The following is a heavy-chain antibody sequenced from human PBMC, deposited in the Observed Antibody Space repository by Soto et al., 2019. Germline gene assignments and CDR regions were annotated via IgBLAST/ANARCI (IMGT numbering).Heavy chain of an antibody. CDR3: ARVGGGYYYYYYGMDV. J-gene: IGHJ6*02. V-gene: IGHV4-59*01. CDR2: IYYSGST. CDR1: GGSISSYY. D-gene: IGHD3-16*01. Sequence: NPSETVSLTXTVSGGSISSYYWSWIRQPPGKGLEWIGYIYYSGSTNYNPSLKSRVTISVDTSKNQFSLKLSSVTAADTAVYYCARVGGGYYYYYYGMDVWGQGTTVTVS.